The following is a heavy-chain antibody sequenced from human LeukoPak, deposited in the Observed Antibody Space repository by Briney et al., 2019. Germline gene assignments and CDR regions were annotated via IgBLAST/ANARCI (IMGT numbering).Heavy chain of an antibody. V-gene: IGHV3-23*01. D-gene: IGHD2-2*01. CDR2: ISGSGGST. J-gene: IGHJ4*02. CDR1: GFTVSTNY. Sequence: HSGGSLRLSCAASGFTVSTNYMSWVRQAPGKGLEWVSAISGSGGSTYYADSVKGRFTISRDNSKNTLYLQMNSLRAEDTAVYYCAIQVEIVVVSGAIGVDYWGQGTLVTVSS. CDR3: AIQVEIVVVSGAIGVDY.